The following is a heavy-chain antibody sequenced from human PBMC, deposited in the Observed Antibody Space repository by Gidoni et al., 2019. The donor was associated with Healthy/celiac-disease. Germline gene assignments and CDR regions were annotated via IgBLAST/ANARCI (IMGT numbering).Heavy chain of an antibody. CDR1: GFTFSSYI. Sequence: ELQLVESVGGLVKPGGSLRLSCAASGFTFSSYIMNWVRQPPGKGLEWVSSISSSSSYIYYADSVKGRFTIARDNAKNSLYLQMNSLRAEDTAVYYCARVVDTAMVAPIDYWGQGTLVTVSS. CDR3: ARVVDTAMVAPIDY. CDR2: ISSSSSYI. D-gene: IGHD5-18*01. V-gene: IGHV3-21*01. J-gene: IGHJ4*02.